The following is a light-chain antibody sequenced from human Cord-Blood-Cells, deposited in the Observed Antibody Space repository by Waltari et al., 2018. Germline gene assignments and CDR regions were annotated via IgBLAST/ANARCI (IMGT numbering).Light chain of an antibody. V-gene: IGKV4-1*01. CDR3: QQYYSTPLT. CDR2: WAS. CDR1: QSVLYSSNNKNY. Sequence: DIVMTQSPDSLAVSLGERATINCKSSQSVLYSSNNKNYLAWYQPKPGQPPKLLIYWASTRESGVPDRISGSGSGTDFTLTISSLQAEDVAVYYCQQYYSTPLTFGGGTKVEIK. J-gene: IGKJ4*01.